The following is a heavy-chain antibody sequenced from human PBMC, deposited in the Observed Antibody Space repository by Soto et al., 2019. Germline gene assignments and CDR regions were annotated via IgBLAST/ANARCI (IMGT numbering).Heavy chain of an antibody. CDR2: IIPIFGTA. Sequence: GASVKVSCKASGGTFSSYAISWVRQAPGQGLEWMGGIIPIFGTANYAQKFQGRVTITADESTSTAYMELSSLRSEDTAVYYCARAIYKVAGDYYYGMDVWGQGTTVTVSS. CDR3: ARAIYKVAGDYYYGMDV. V-gene: IGHV1-69*13. CDR1: GGTFSSYA. D-gene: IGHD5-12*01. J-gene: IGHJ6*02.